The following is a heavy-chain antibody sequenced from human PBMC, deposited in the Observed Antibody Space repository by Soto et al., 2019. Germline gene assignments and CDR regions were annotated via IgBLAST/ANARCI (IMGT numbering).Heavy chain of an antibody. D-gene: IGHD3-22*01. CDR3: ARVGPAHYYDSSGYYSPLDY. V-gene: IGHV1-69*01. Sequence: QVQLVQSGAEVKKPGSSVKVSCKASGDTFSSYAINWVRQAPGQGHEWIGGIIPMFGTANYAQKFKGRVTMTAGESTSTVYMELSSLRSEDTAVYYCARVGPAHYYDSSGYYSPLDYWGQGTLVTVSS. J-gene: IGHJ4*02. CDR2: IIPMFGTA. CDR1: GDTFSSYA.